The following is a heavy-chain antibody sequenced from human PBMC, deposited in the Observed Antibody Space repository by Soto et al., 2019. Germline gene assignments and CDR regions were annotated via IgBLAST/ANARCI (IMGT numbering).Heavy chain of an antibody. CDR1: GFTFSSYW. Sequence: GGSLRLSCAASGFTFSSYWMSWVRHAPGKGLEWMANIKQDRSEKYYVDSVKGRFTISRDNAKNSLYLQMNSLRAEDTAVYYFARDSSDPIVVVPAAPFDYWGQGTLVTVSS. CDR2: IKQDRSEK. J-gene: IGHJ4*02. CDR3: ARDSSDPIVVVPAAPFDY. V-gene: IGHV3-7*01. D-gene: IGHD2-2*01.